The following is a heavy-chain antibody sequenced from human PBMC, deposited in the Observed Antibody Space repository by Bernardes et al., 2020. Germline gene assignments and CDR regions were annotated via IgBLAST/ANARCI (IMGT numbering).Heavy chain of an antibody. V-gene: IGHV4-39*01. Sequence: SETLSLTCTVSGGSISSSSYYWGWIRQPPGKGLEWIGSIYYSGSTYYNPSLKSRVTISVDTSKNQFSLKLSSVTAADTAVYYCARRALGAAAGFDYWGQGTLVTVSS. CDR3: ARRALGAAAGFDY. J-gene: IGHJ4*02. CDR2: IYYSGST. D-gene: IGHD6-13*01. CDR1: GGSISSSSYY.